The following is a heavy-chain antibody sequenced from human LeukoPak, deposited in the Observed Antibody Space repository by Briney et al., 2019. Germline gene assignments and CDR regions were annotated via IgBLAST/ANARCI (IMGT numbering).Heavy chain of an antibody. Sequence: GGSLRLSCAVSGFTFDDYAMHWVRQAAGKGREWVSLISGDGGSTYYADSAKGRFTISRDNSKNSLYLQMNSLRTEDTALYYCAKDTQYSGSYDGMDVWGQGTTVTASS. J-gene: IGHJ6*02. D-gene: IGHD1-26*01. V-gene: IGHV3-43*02. CDR2: ISGDGGST. CDR3: AKDTQYSGSYDGMDV. CDR1: GFTFDDYA.